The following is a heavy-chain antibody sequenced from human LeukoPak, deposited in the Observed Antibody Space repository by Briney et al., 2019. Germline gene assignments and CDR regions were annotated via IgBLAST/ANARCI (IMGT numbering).Heavy chain of an antibody. D-gene: IGHD4-23*01. Sequence: ASVKVSCKASGYTFTGYYLHWVRQAPGQGLEWMGWINPNSGGTNYAQKFQGRVTMTRDTSISTAYMEPSRLRSDDTAVYYCAVTTVVTPLFDYWGQGTLVTVSS. V-gene: IGHV1-2*02. J-gene: IGHJ4*02. CDR2: INPNSGGT. CDR1: GYTFTGYY. CDR3: AVTTVVTPLFDY.